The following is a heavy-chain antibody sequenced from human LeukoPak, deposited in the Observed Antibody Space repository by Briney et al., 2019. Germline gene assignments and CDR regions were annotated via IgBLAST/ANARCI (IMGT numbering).Heavy chain of an antibody. Sequence: GRSLRLSCAASGFTFSSYGMHWVRQAPGKGLEWVAVISYDGSNKYYADSVKGRFTISRDNSKNTLYLQMNSLRAEDTAVYYCAKGRDILTGYSTYYFDYWGQGTLVTVSS. V-gene: IGHV3-30*18. CDR1: GFTFSSYG. D-gene: IGHD3-9*01. J-gene: IGHJ4*02. CDR3: AKGRDILTGYSTYYFDY. CDR2: ISYDGSNK.